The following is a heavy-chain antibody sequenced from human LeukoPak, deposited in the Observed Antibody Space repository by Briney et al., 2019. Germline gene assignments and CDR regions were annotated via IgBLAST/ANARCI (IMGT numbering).Heavy chain of an antibody. CDR1: GYTFTRYG. D-gene: IGHD6-6*01. CDR3: AREEDSSSWRWNWFDP. J-gene: IGHJ5*02. CDR2: ISAYNGNR. Sequence: ASVKVSCKASGYTFTRYGISWVRQAPGQGLEWMGWISAYNGNRNYAQKLQGRVTMTTDTSTSTVYMELRSLRSDDTAVYYCAREEDSSSWRWNWFDPWGQGTLVTVSS. V-gene: IGHV1-18*01.